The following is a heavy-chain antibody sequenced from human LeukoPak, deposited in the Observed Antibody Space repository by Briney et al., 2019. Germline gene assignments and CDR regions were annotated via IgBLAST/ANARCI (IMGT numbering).Heavy chain of an antibody. J-gene: IGHJ4*02. CDR1: GGSISSSSYY. CDR3: ARVSNYYDSSGYYYIFDY. CDR2: IYYSGTT. D-gene: IGHD3-22*01. Sequence: SETLSLTCTVSGGSISSSSYYWGWIRQSPGKGLEWIGSIYYSGTTYYNPSLKSRLTISADTSKNQFSLRLSSVTAADTAVYYCARVSNYYDSSGYYYIFDYWGQGTLVTVSS. V-gene: IGHV4-39*07.